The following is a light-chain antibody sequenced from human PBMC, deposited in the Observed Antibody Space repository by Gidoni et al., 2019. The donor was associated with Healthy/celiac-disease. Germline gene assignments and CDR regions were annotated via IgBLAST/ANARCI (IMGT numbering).Light chain of an antibody. J-gene: IGLJ2*01. Sequence: LTQPASVSGSPGQSITISCTGTSSDVGSYNLVSWYQQHPGKAPKLMIYEVSKRPSGVSNRFSGSKSVNTASLTISVLQAEDEADYYCCSYAGSSTLVFGGGTKLTVL. CDR2: EVS. CDR1: SSDVGSYNL. V-gene: IGLV2-23*02. CDR3: CSYAGSSTLV.